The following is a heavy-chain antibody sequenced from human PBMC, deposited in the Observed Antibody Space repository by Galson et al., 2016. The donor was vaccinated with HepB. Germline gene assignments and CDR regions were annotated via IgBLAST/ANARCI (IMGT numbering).Heavy chain of an antibody. CDR1: GDSVTSSNTY. Sequence: SETLSLTCTVSGDSVTSSNTYWSWTRQPPGKELEWMGYISHSGSTNYSPSLQSRLTISLESSTNQFSLRLNSVTAADTAVYFCAMTEIAFSYETSGYSSYYYYGMDVWGRGTTVTVSS. J-gene: IGHJ6*02. CDR2: ISHSGST. V-gene: IGHV4-61*01. D-gene: IGHD3-22*01. CDR3: AMTEIAFSYETSGYSSYYYYGMDV.